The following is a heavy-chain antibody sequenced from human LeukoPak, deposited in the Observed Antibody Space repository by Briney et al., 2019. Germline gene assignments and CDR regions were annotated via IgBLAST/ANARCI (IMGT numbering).Heavy chain of an antibody. Sequence: ASVKVSCKASGGTFSSYAISWVRQAPGQGLEWMGGIILIFGTANYAQKFQGRVTITADESTSTAYMELSSLRSEDTAVYYCARASNSGSYYLHWGQGTLVTVSS. D-gene: IGHD1-26*01. CDR2: IILIFGTA. J-gene: IGHJ4*02. V-gene: IGHV1-69*13. CDR3: ARASNSGSYYLH. CDR1: GGTFSSYA.